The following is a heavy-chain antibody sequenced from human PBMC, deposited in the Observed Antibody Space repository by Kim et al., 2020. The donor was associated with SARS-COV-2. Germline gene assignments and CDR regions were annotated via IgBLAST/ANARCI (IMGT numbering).Heavy chain of an antibody. Sequence: ASVKVSCKVSGYTLTELSMHWVRQAPGKGLEWMGGFDPEDAEIIYAQKLQGRVTMTEDTSTDTAYMELSSLRSEDTAVYYCATATAVYGYYRSYYYYYGMVVWGRGPTDPLSS. V-gene: IGHV1-24*01. J-gene: IGHJ6*02. CDR1: GYTLTELS. CDR3: ATATAVYGYYRSYYYYYGMVV. CDR2: FDPEDAEI. D-gene: IGHD4-17*01.